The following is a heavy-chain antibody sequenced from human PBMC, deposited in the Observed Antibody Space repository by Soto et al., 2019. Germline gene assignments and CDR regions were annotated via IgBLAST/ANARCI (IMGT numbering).Heavy chain of an antibody. J-gene: IGHJ4*02. Sequence: ASVKVSCKASGYTFTSYGISWVRQAPGQGLEWMGWISAYNGNTNYAQKLQGRVTMTTDKSTSTAYMELSSLRSEDTAVYYCERSDYDSSAYFGQTGTFEYWGQGTLVTVSS. V-gene: IGHV1-18*01. CDR2: ISAYNGNT. CDR3: ERSDYDSSAYFGQTGTFEY. D-gene: IGHD3-22*01. CDR1: GYTFTSYG.